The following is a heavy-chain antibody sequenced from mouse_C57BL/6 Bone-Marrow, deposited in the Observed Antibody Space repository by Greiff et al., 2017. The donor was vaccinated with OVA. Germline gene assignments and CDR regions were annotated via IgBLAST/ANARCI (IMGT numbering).Heavy chain of an antibody. J-gene: IGHJ3*01. Sequence: QVQLKQSGAELARPGASVKMSCKASGYTFTSYTMHWVKQRPGQGLEWIGYINPSSGYTKYNQKFKDKATLTADKSSSTAYMQLSSLTSEDSAVYYCARPPTTVVAPPFAYWGQGTLVTVSA. D-gene: IGHD1-1*01. V-gene: IGHV1-4*01. CDR3: ARPPTTVVAPPFAY. CDR1: GYTFTSYT. CDR2: INPSSGYT.